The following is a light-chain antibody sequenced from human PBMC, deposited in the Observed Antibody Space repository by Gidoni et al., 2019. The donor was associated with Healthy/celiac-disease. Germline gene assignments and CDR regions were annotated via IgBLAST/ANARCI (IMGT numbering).Light chain of an antibody. V-gene: IGKV1-13*02. Sequence: AIQLTHSPSSLSASVGDRVTITCRASQGISSALAWYQQKPGKAPKLLIYDASSLESGVPSRFSGSGSGTDFTLTISSLQPEDFATYYCQQFNSYPRLTFGGGTKVEIK. CDR1: QGISSA. J-gene: IGKJ4*01. CDR3: QQFNSYPRLT. CDR2: DAS.